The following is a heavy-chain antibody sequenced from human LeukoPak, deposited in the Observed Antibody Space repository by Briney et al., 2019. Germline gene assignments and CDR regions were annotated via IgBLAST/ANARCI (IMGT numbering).Heavy chain of an antibody. CDR1: GGSISGYY. CDR2: INHSGST. J-gene: IGHJ4*02. V-gene: IGHV4-34*01. CDR3: ARRRYFDWLSPFDY. Sequence: SETLSLTCAVYGGSISGYYWSWIRQPPGKGLEWIGEINHSGSTNYNPSLKSRVTISVDTSKNQFSLKLSSVTAADTAVYYCARRRYFDWLSPFDYWGQGTLSPSPQ. D-gene: IGHD3-9*01.